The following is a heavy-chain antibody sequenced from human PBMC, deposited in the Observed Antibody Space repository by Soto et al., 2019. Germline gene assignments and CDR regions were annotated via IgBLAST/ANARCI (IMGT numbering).Heavy chain of an antibody. CDR2: ISYDGSNK. V-gene: IGHV3-30-3*01. CDR1: GFTFSSYA. CDR3: ARAGGLLLDY. D-gene: IGHD2-15*01. J-gene: IGHJ4*02. Sequence: PGGALRLSWAASGFTFSSYAMHWVRQAPGKGLEWVAVISYDGSNKYYADSVKGRFTISRDISKNTLYLQMNSLRAEDTAVYYCARAGGLLLDYWGQVPLVTVPS.